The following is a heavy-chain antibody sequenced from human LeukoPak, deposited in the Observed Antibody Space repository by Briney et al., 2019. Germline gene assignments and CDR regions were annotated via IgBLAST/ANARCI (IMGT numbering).Heavy chain of an antibody. CDR3: AKDLSRYCSSTSCRIFDY. CDR1: GFTFSSYG. CDR2: IRYDGSNK. D-gene: IGHD2-2*01. V-gene: IGHV3-30*02. Sequence: GGSLRLSCAASGFTFSSYGMHWVRQAPGKGLEWVAFIRYDGSNKYYADSVKGRFTISRDSSKNTLYLQMNSLRAEDTAVYYCAKDLSRYCSSTSCRIFDYWGQGTLVTVSS. J-gene: IGHJ4*02.